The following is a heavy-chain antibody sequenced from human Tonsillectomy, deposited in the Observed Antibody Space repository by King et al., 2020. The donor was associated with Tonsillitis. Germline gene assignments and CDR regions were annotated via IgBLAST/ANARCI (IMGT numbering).Heavy chain of an antibody. CDR2: ISAYNGNT. CDR1: GYTFTSYG. J-gene: IGHJ4*02. V-gene: IGHV1-18*01. CDR3: ARVTENYDFWSGYSYYFDY. Sequence: QLVQSGAEVKKPGASVKVSCKASGYTFTSYGISWVRQAPGQGLEWMGWISAYNGNTNYAQKLQGRVTMTPDTSTSTAYMELRSLRSDDTAVYYCARVTENYDFWSGYSYYFDYWGQGTLVTVSS. D-gene: IGHD3-3*01.